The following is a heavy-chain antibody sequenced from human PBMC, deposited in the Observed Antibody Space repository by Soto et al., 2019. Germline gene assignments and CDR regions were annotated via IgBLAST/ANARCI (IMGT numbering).Heavy chain of an antibody. J-gene: IGHJ4*02. CDR3: AKDRTVAARNFDY. D-gene: IGHD6-6*01. CDR1: GFAFSNYA. V-gene: IGHV3-23*01. Sequence: WGSLRLSCSASGFAFSNYAMHWFRQAPGKGLEWVSSISTSIDATYYADSVKGRFTISRDDSKNTLYLQMNSLRAEDSAVYYCAKDRTVAARNFDYWGQGTQVTVSS. CDR2: ISTSIDAT.